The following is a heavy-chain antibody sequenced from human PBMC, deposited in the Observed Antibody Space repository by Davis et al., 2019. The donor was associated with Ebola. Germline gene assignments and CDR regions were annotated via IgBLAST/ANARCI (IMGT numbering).Heavy chain of an antibody. D-gene: IGHD2-8*01. J-gene: IGHJ4*02. CDR3: ARDQGMVHDY. CDR2: IYSDATT. Sequence: GESLKISCAASGFTVSSNYMSWVRQAPGKGLEWVSVIYSDATTYYADSVKGRFTISRDNSKNTLYLQMNSLRAEDTAVYYCARDQGMVHDYWGQGTLVTVSS. CDR1: GFTVSSNY. V-gene: IGHV3-53*01.